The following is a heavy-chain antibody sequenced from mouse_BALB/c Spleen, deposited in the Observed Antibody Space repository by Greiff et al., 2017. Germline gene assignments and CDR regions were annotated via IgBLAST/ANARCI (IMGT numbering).Heavy chain of an antibody. J-gene: IGHJ4*01. Sequence: QVQLQQSGAELAKPGASVKMSCKASGYTFTSYWMHWVKQRPGQGLEWIGYINPSTGYTEYNQKFKDKATLTADKSSSTAYMQLSSLTSEDSAVYYCARAYYRDYYAMDYWGQGTSGTVSS. CDR3: ARAYYRDYYAMDY. CDR2: INPSTGYT. D-gene: IGHD2-12*01. CDR1: GYTFTSYW. V-gene: IGHV1-7*01.